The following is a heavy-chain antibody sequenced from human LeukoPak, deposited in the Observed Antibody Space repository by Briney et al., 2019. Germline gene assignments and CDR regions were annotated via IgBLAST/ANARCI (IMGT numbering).Heavy chain of an antibody. CDR3: AREDSSGYYDS. Sequence: KPSETLSLTCTVSGGSISSSSYYWGWIRQPPGKGLEWIGSIYYSGSTYYNPSLKSRVTISVDTSKNQFSLKLSSVTAADTAVYYCAREDSSGYYDSWGQGTLVTVCS. CDR2: IYYSGST. D-gene: IGHD3-22*01. J-gene: IGHJ4*02. CDR1: GGSISSSSYY. V-gene: IGHV4-39*01.